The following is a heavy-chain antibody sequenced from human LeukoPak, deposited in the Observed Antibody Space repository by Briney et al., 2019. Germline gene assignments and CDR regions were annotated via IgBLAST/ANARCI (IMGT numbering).Heavy chain of an antibody. J-gene: IGHJ4*02. CDR1: GFTFSSYS. Sequence: PGGSLRLSCAASGFTFSSYSMNWVRQAPGKGLEWVSYISSSSSTIYYADSEKGRFTISRDNAKNSLYLQMNSLRAEDTAVYYCARGGWYYYDSSGYTPTGYWGQGTLVTVSS. CDR3: ARGGWYYYDSSGYTPTGY. D-gene: IGHD3-22*01. V-gene: IGHV3-48*04. CDR2: ISSSSSTI.